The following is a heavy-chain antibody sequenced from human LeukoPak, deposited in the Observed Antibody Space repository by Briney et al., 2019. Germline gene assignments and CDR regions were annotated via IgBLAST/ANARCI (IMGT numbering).Heavy chain of an antibody. Sequence: ASVKVSCKASGYTFTSYGIGWVRQAPGQGLEWMGWISAYNGNTNYAQKLQGRVTMTTDTSTSTAYMELRSLRSDDTAVYYCAREVYCSSTSCYRGDFYYYMDVWGKGTTVTVSS. CDR2: ISAYNGNT. V-gene: IGHV1-18*01. J-gene: IGHJ6*03. CDR3: AREVYCSSTSCYRGDFYYYMDV. CDR1: GYTFTSYG. D-gene: IGHD2-2*01.